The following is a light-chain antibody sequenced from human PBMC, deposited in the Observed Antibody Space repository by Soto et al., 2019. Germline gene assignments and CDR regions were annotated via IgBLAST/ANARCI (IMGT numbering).Light chain of an antibody. CDR2: DAS. J-gene: IGKJ1*01. V-gene: IGKV1-13*02. CDR3: QQFNSYPGT. Sequence: AIQLTQSPSSLSASVGDRVTITCRASQSIGSALAWYQQKPGKASKLLIYDASSLESGVPSRFSGSGSGTDFTLTISSLQPEDFATYYCQQFNSYPGTFGQGTKVEIK. CDR1: QSIGSA.